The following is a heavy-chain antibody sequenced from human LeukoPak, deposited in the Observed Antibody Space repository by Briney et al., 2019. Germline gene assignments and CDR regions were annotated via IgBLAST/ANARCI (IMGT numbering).Heavy chain of an antibody. Sequence: ASVKVSCKASGYTFTSYDINWVRQATGQGLEWMGWMNPNSGNTGYAQKFQGRVTMTRNTSISTAYMELSSLRSEDTAVYYCARTPSQLYDYVCGSYRKNQDLRLYSFDYWGQGTLVTVSS. CDR3: ARTPSQLYDYVCGSYRKNQDLRLYSFDY. D-gene: IGHD3-16*02. CDR2: MNPNSGNT. CDR1: GYTFTSYD. V-gene: IGHV1-8*01. J-gene: IGHJ4*02.